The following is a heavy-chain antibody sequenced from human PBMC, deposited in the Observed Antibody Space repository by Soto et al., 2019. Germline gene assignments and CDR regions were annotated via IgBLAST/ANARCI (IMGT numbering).Heavy chain of an antibody. J-gene: IGHJ5*02. CDR2: INPSGGST. D-gene: IGHD3-16*01. V-gene: IGHV1-46*03. Sequence: ASVKVSCKASGYTFTSYYMHWVRQAPGQGLEWMGIINPSGGSTSYAQKFQGRVTMTRDTSTSTVYMELSSLRSEDTAVYFCASGFPYFDYIWGSRNWFDPWGQGTLVTVSS. CDR3: ASGFPYFDYIWGSRNWFDP. CDR1: GYTFTSYY.